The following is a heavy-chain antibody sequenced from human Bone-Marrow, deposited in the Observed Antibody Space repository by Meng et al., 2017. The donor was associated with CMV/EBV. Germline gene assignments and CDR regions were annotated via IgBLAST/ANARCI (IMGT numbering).Heavy chain of an antibody. J-gene: IGHJ4*02. CDR2: IKSKTDGGTT. V-gene: IGHV3-15*01. CDR1: GFTFSNAW. D-gene: IGHD2-15*01. Sequence: GGSLRLSCAASGFTFSNAWMSWVRQAPGKGLEWVGRIKSKTDGGTTDYAAPVKGRFTISRDDSKNTLYLQMNSLKTEDTAVYYCTTLGYCSGGSCYVAHIPDYWGQRTLVTVSS. CDR3: TTLGYCSGGSCYVAHIPDY.